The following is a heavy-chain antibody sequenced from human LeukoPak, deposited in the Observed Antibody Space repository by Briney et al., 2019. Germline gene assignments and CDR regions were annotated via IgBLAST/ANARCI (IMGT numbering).Heavy chain of an antibody. CDR3: ARGAYSFLQY. Sequence: ASVKVSCKASGGTFSSYAISWVRQAPGQGLEWMGVINPSGGSTTYAQKFQGRVTMTRDTSTSTVYMEVSSLRSEDTAVYYCARGAYSFLQYWGQGTLVTVSS. V-gene: IGHV1-46*01. D-gene: IGHD2-21*01. CDR2: INPSGGST. CDR1: GGTFSSYA. J-gene: IGHJ4*02.